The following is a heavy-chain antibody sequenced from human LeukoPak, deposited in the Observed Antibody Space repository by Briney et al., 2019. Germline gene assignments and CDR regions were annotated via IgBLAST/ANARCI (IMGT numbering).Heavy chain of an antibody. CDR1: GFTFTKHH. D-gene: IGHD3-10*01. CDR2: ISSNGGST. CDR3: VKGPSLLWFGELFDY. Sequence: GGSLRLSCVASGFTFTKHHLHWVRQAPGKGLEYVSAISSNGGSTYYADSVKGRFTISRDNSKNALYLQMSSLRAEDTAVYYCVKGPSLLWFGELFDYWGQGTLVTVSS. V-gene: IGHV3-64D*06. J-gene: IGHJ4*02.